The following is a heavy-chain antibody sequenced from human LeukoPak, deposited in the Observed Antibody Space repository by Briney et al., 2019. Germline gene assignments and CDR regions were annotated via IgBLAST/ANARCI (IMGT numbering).Heavy chain of an antibody. CDR3: AREGYTSSWYSGYYYFDY. D-gene: IGHD6-13*01. Sequence: SETLSLTCTVSGGSISSGSYFWTWIRQPAGKRLEWIGRINTSGSTNYNPSLKIRVTISVDTSKNQFSLKLSSVTAADTAVFFCAREGYTSSWYSGYYYFDYWGQGTLVTVSS. CDR2: INTSGST. CDR1: GGSISSGSYF. V-gene: IGHV4-61*02. J-gene: IGHJ4*02.